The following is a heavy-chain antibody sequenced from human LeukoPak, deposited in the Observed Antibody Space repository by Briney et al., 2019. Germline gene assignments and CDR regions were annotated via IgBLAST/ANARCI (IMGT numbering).Heavy chain of an antibody. J-gene: IGHJ4*02. V-gene: IGHV3-7*01. CDR1: GFTFSSYW. Sequence: PGGSLRLSCAASGFTFSSYWMSWVRQAPGKGLEWVANIKQDGSEKYYVDSVKGRFTISRDNAKNSLYLQMNSLRAGDTAVYYCARPGNLIYFDYWGQGTLVTVSS. D-gene: IGHD3-10*01. CDR2: IKQDGSEK. CDR3: ARPGNLIYFDY.